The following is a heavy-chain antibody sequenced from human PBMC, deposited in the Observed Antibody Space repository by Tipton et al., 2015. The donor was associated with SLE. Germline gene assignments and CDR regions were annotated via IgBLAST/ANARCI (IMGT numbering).Heavy chain of an antibody. CDR3: ARDSRADGYNLYYFDY. Sequence: SLRLSCAASGFTFSSYAMSWVRQAPGKGLEWVSAISGSGGSTYYADSVKGRFTISRDNAKNSLYLQMNSLRAEDTAVYYCARDSRADGYNLYYFDYWGQGTLVTVSS. J-gene: IGHJ4*02. CDR1: GFTFSSYA. V-gene: IGHV3-23*01. D-gene: IGHD5-24*01. CDR2: ISGSGGST.